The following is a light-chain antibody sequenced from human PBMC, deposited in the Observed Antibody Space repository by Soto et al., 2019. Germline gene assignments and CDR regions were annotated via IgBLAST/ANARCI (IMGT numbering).Light chain of an antibody. Sequence: EIVLTQSPGTLSLSPGERATLSCRASQSVGRDYLAWYQQKPGQAPRLLIYHASNRATGIPGRFSGSGSGTDFTLTISRLEPEDFAEFYCQQYASSPLTFGGGTKVEIK. CDR3: QQYASSPLT. V-gene: IGKV3-20*01. CDR2: HAS. CDR1: QSVGRDY. J-gene: IGKJ4*01.